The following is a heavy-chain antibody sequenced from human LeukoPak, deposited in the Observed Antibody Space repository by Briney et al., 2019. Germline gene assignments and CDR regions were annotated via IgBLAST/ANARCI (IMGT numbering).Heavy chain of an antibody. D-gene: IGHD2-2*01. Sequence: SVKVSCKASGGTFSSYAISWVRQAPGQGLEWMGGIIPIFGTANYAQKFQGRVTITSDESTSTAYMELSSLRSEDTAVYYCASSPPRYCSSTSCPPSYYYYYMDVWGKGTTVTVSS. J-gene: IGHJ6*03. CDR3: ASSPPRYCSSTSCPPSYYYYYMDV. V-gene: IGHV1-69*13. CDR2: IIPIFGTA. CDR1: GGTFSSYA.